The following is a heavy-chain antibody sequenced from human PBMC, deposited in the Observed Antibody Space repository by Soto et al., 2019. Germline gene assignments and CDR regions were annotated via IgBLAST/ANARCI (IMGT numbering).Heavy chain of an antibody. CDR3: ARSPGRGYSYGGYFDY. V-gene: IGHV3-30-3*01. CDR2: ISYDGSNK. Sequence: PGWSLRLSCASSVFTFISYAMHWVRQAPGKGLEWVAVISYDGSNKYYADSVKGRFTISRDNSKNTLYLQMNSLRAEDTAVYYCARSPGRGYSYGGYFDYWGQGTLVTVSS. J-gene: IGHJ4*02. CDR1: VFTFISYA. D-gene: IGHD5-18*01.